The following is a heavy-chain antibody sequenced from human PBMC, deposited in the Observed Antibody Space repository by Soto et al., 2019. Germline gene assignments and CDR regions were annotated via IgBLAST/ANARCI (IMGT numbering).Heavy chain of an antibody. V-gene: IGHV4-39*01. CDR1: GDSITNSNYY. CDR2: IYYIGST. J-gene: IGHJ5*02. Sequence: QLQLQESGPGLVKPSETLSLTCTVSGDSITNSNYYWGWFRQPPGKGLEWIASIYYIGSTYYNPSLESRVTISVDTSKNQFSLKLNSVTASDTAVYYCAGRNSLASVSLNFRELSNYKWIDPWGPGTLVTVSS. D-gene: IGHD3-16*02. CDR3: AGRNSLASVSLNFRELSNYKWIDP.